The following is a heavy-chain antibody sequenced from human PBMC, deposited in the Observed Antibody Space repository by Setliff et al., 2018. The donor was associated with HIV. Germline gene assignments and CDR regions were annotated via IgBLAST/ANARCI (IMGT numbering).Heavy chain of an antibody. Sequence: SETLSLTCAVYGGSFSGYYWSWIRQPPGKGLEWIGEINHSGSTNYNPSLKNRVTISVDTSKKQFSLRLSSVTAADTAVYYCARWRDNWNSGFDYWGQGTLVTVSS. CDR2: INHSGST. CDR1: GGSFSGYY. CDR3: ARWRDNWNSGFDY. D-gene: IGHD1-7*01. J-gene: IGHJ4*02. V-gene: IGHV4-34*01.